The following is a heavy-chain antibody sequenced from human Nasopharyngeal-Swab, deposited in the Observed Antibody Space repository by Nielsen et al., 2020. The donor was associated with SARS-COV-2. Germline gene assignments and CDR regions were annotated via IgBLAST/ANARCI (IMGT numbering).Heavy chain of an antibody. CDR2: LNFGGSTT. CDR1: GFTFSAYW. CDR3: VRGVVPGDAAAFDP. Sequence: GGSLRLSCAASGFTFSAYWMHWVRQAPGKGLVWVSRLNFGGSTTDYADSAKGRFTISRDNAKSTLYLQMNSLRVDDTAVYYCVRGVVPGDAAAFDPWGQGTMVTVSS. V-gene: IGHV3-74*01. J-gene: IGHJ3*01. D-gene: IGHD2-15*01.